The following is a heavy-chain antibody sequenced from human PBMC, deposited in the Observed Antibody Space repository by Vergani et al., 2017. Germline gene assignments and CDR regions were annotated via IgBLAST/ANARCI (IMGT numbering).Heavy chain of an antibody. Sequence: QVQLVESGGGVVQPGRSLRLSCAASGFTFSSYAMHWVRQAPGKGLEWVAVISYDGSNKYYADSVKGRFTISRDNSKNTLYLQMNSLRAEDTAVYYCARGWWFTRVRGFFVVLDTGDQGKRVTVS. V-gene: IGHV3-30-3*01. J-gene: IGHJ3*02. CDR2: ISYDGSNK. CDR3: ARGWWFTRVRGFFVVLDT. CDR1: GFTFSSYA. D-gene: IGHD3-10*01.